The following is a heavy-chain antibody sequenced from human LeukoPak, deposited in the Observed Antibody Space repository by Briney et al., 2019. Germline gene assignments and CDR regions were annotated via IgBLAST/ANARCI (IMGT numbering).Heavy chain of an antibody. CDR2: INHSGST. V-gene: IGHV4-34*01. J-gene: IGHJ4*02. Sequence: SETLSCNAAVYGGTFSGFHWRRNRHPPGNELEGISEINHSGSTNYAPYLKGRVTISVDTSKNQFSLKLSSVTAADTAVYYRARGPLYYYGSGSYYGYWGQGTLVTVSS. CDR1: GGTFSGFH. D-gene: IGHD3-10*01. CDR3: ARGPLYYYGSGSYYGY.